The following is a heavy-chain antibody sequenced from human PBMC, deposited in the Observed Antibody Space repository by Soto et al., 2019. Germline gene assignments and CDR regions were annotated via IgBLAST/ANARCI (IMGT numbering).Heavy chain of an antibody. V-gene: IGHV3-21*01. CDR1: GFTFSSYS. Sequence: EVQLVESGGGLVKPGGSLRLSCAASGFTFSSYSMNWVRQAPGKGLEWVSSISSSSSYIYYADSVKGRFTISRDNAKNSLYLQMNSLRAEDTAVYYCARDRSSYSSGWYSGGDYWGQGTLVTVSS. J-gene: IGHJ4*02. D-gene: IGHD6-19*01. CDR3: ARDRSSYSSGWYSGGDY. CDR2: ISSSSSYI.